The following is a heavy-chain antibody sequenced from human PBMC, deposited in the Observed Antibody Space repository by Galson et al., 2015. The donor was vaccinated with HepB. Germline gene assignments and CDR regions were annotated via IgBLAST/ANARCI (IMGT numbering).Heavy chain of an antibody. V-gene: IGHV1-18*01. CDR2: ISAYNGNT. J-gene: IGHJ4*02. Sequence: SVKVSCKASGYTFTSYGISWVRQAPGQGLEWMGWISAYNGNTNYAQKLQGRVTMTTDTSTSTAYMELRSLRSDDTAVYYCAIGAWAQCPWEPNFDYWGQGTLVTVSS. CDR1: GYTFTSYG. CDR3: AIGAWAQCPWEPNFDY. D-gene: IGHD1-26*01.